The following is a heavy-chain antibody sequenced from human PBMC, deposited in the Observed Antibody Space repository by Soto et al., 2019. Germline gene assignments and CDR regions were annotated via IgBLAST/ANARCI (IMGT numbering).Heavy chain of an antibody. CDR1: GFTFSSYA. CDR2: ISGSGGST. D-gene: IGHD3-22*01. Sequence: AGGSLRLSCAASGFTFSSYAMSWVRQAPGKGLEWVSAISGSGGSTYYADSVKGRFTISRDNSKNTLYLQMNSLRAEDTAVYYCAKDIYDSSGYYHHYYYYYGMDVWGQGTTVSVSS. V-gene: IGHV3-23*01. J-gene: IGHJ6*02. CDR3: AKDIYDSSGYYHHYYYYYGMDV.